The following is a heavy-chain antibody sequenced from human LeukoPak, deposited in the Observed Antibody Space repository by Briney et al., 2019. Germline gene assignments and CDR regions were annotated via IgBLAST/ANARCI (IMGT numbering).Heavy chain of an antibody. D-gene: IGHD6-19*01. V-gene: IGHV4-39*01. Sequence: SETLSLTCTVSGGSLSSSSYYWGWIRQPPGKGLEWIGSIYYSGSTYYNPSLKSRVTISVDTSKNQFSLKLSSVTAADTAVYYCARRGPGWYYFDYWGQGTLVTVSS. CDR1: GGSLSSSSYY. CDR3: ARRGPGWYYFDY. CDR2: IYYSGST. J-gene: IGHJ4*02.